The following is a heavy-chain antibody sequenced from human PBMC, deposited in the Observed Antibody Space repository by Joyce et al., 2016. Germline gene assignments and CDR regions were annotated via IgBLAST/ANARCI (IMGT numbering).Heavy chain of an antibody. Sequence: EVQLVESGGGLVKPGGSLRLSCAASGFTFSSYNMNWVRQAPGKGLEWVSAISSGSTYRYYADSVKGRFTISRDNAENSLFLEMNSLRTEDTAVYYCAKGGYDYVWGGDYWGQGTLVTVAS. CDR2: ISSGSTYR. CDR3: AKGGYDYVWGGDY. V-gene: IGHV3-21*01. J-gene: IGHJ4*02. CDR1: GFTFSSYN. D-gene: IGHD3-16*01.